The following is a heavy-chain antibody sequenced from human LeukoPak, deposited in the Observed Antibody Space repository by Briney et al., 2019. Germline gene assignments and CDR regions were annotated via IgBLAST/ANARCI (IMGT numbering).Heavy chain of an antibody. Sequence: PSETLSLTCAVYGGSFSDYSWSWIRQPAGKGLEWIGEINHSGSTNYNPSLKSRVTISVDSSKNQFSLKLSSVTAADTAVYYCARLNMTTVTPISGYYYYMDVWGKGTSVTIS. D-gene: IGHD4-17*01. CDR3: ARLNMTTVTPISGYYYYMDV. J-gene: IGHJ6*03. V-gene: IGHV4-34*01. CDR1: GGSFSDYS. CDR2: INHSGST.